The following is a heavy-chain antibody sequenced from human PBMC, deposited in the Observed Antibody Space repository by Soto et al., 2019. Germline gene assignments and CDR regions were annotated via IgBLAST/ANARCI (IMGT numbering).Heavy chain of an antibody. CDR2: IFSSGST. D-gene: IGHD2-2*01. CDR1: GDSISSFY. V-gene: IGHV4-59*01. Sequence: QVQLQESGPGLVKPSETLSLTCTVSGDSISSFYWTWIRQPPGKGLEWVGYIFSSGSTNYNPSLKSRFTISVDTSENQLSLKLTSVTAADTSVYYCAIVGYCSSTHCCPIGYFEYWGQRTLVTVSS. J-gene: IGHJ4*02. CDR3: AIVGYCSSTHCCPIGYFEY.